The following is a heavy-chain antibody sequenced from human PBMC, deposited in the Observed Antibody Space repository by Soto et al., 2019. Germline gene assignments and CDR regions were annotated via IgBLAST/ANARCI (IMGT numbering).Heavy chain of an antibody. CDR1: GYTFTSYD. Sequence: QVQLVQSGAEVKKPGASVKVSCKASGYTFTSYDINWVRQATGQGLEWMGWMNPNSGNTGYAQKFQGRVTMTRNSATRTAYMELISLRSEAPAVYYCASDGSYVKDPLFAYWGQGTLVTVSS. CDR3: ASDGSYVKDPLFAY. CDR2: MNPNSGNT. D-gene: IGHD1-26*01. V-gene: IGHV1-8*01. J-gene: IGHJ4*02.